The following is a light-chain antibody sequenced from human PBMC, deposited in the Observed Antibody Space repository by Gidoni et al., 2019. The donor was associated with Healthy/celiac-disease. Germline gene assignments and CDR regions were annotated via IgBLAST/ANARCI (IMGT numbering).Light chain of an antibody. Sequence: DIQMSQSPSTPSASVGDRGTISCRTSQGISNYLAWFQQKPGNAPKSLIYGAHTLQSGVPSKYSGSGSGTDFTLTISSLQPEDFAAYYCQQYDSFPVTFGGGTKVEIK. CDR1: QGISNY. CDR2: GAH. V-gene: IGKV1-16*02. CDR3: QQYDSFPVT. J-gene: IGKJ4*01.